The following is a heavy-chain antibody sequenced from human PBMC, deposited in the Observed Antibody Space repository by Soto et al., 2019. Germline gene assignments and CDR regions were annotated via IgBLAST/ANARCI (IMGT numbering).Heavy chain of an antibody. Sequence: QLQLQESGPGLVKPSETLSLTCTVSGGSISSSSYYWGWIRQPPGKGLEWIGSIYYSGSTYYNPSLKIRFTIAVDTSKNQYSLKLSSVTAADTAVYYCARQENYDILTGYYKYWFDPWGQGTLVTVSS. CDR3: ARQENYDILTGYYKYWFDP. V-gene: IGHV4-39*01. CDR1: GGSISSSSYY. D-gene: IGHD3-9*01. CDR2: IYYSGST. J-gene: IGHJ5*02.